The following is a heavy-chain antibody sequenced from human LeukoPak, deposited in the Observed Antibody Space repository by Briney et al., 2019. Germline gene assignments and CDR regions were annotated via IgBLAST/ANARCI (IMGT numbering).Heavy chain of an antibody. CDR2: IIPIFGTA. J-gene: IGHJ5*02. CDR3: ARGWSLRWFGEPPNWFDP. V-gene: IGHV1-69*01. CDR1: GGTFSSYA. D-gene: IGHD3-10*01. Sequence: ASVKVSCKASGGTFSSYAISWVRQAPGQGLEWMGGIIPIFGTANYAQKFQGRVTITADESTSTAYMELSSLRSEDTAVYYCARGWSLRWFGEPPNWFDPWGQGTLVTVSS.